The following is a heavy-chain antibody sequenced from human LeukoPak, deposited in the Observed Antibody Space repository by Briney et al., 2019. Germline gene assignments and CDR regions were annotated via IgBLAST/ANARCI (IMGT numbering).Heavy chain of an antibody. CDR3: ARGRTVGAPFD. Sequence: KLSETLSLTCTVSGGSISSYYWSWIRQPPGKGLEWIGEINHSGSTNYNPSLKSRVTISVDTSKNQFSLKLSSVTAANTAVYYCARGRTVGAPFDWGQGTLVTVSS. J-gene: IGHJ4*02. CDR2: INHSGST. CDR1: GGSISSYY. D-gene: IGHD1-26*01. V-gene: IGHV4-34*01.